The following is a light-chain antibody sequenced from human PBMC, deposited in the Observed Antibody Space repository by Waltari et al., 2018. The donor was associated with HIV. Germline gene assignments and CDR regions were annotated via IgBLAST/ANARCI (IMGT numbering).Light chain of an antibody. Sequence: SYGLTQPPSVSVSPGQTARITCSGDTFSKEYGYWYQQKPGQAPVLLIYRDKEMSSGIPKRFSGSSSGTTVTLAISGVQAEDEADYYCLSSDSRGVHKFFGGGTKLTVL. J-gene: IGLJ2*01. CDR3: LSSDSRGVHKF. V-gene: IGLV3-25*03. CDR2: RDK. CDR1: TFSKEY.